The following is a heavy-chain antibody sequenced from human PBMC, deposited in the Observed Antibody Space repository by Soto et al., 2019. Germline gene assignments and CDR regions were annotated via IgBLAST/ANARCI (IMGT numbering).Heavy chain of an antibody. Sequence: EVQLVESGGGLVQPGGSLRLSCAASGIPVSSNYMTWVRQAPGKGLEWVSVLHSGGDTYYANSVKGRFTISRHDSTNTPFLQMNSLTPGDTAVYYCARDGPSYYASRMDVWGQGTTVTVSS. D-gene: IGHD3-10*01. CDR3: ARDGPSYYASRMDV. CDR2: LHSGGDT. J-gene: IGHJ6*02. CDR1: GIPVSSNY. V-gene: IGHV3-53*04.